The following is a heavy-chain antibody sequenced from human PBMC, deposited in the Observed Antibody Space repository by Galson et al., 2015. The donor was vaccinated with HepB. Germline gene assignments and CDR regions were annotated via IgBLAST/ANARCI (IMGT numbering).Heavy chain of an antibody. CDR3: ARVERVYCSSTSCYKAPIRDAFDI. D-gene: IGHD2-2*02. CDR1: GGTFSSYA. CDR2: IIPIFGTA. V-gene: IGHV1-69*13. Sequence: SVKVSCKASGGTFSSYAISWVRQAPGQGLEWMGGIIPIFGTANYAQKFQGRVTITADESTSTAYMELSSLRSGDTAVYYCARVERVYCSSTSCYKAPIRDAFDIWGQGTMVTVSS. J-gene: IGHJ3*02.